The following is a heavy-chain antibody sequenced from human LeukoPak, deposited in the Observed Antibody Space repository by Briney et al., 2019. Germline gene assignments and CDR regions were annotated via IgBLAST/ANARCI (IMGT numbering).Heavy chain of an antibody. Sequence: GGSLRLSCAASGFTFSSYGMHWVRQAPGKGLEWVAVIWYDGSNKYHADSVKGRFTISRDNSKNTLYLQMNSLRAEDTAVYYCARAPYSRGYFDYWGQGTLVTVSS. CDR1: GFTFSSYG. CDR2: IWYDGSNK. V-gene: IGHV3-33*01. CDR3: ARAPYSRGYFDY. D-gene: IGHD6-13*01. J-gene: IGHJ4*02.